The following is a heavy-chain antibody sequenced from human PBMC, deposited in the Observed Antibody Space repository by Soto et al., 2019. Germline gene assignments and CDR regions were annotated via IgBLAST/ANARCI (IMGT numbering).Heavy chain of an antibody. J-gene: IGHJ4*02. CDR1: GYTFTSYD. CDR3: ASQFHPGYSRD. D-gene: IGHD6-25*01. Sequence: QVHLVQSGAEVKKPGASVKVSCKASGYTFTSYDINWVRQATGQGLEWVGWMNPTSGHTAFAQKFQDRVTMTCNTSINTAYMELSSLTSEDTAVYYCASQFHPGYSRDWGQGSLVTVSS. V-gene: IGHV1-8*02. CDR2: MNPTSGHT.